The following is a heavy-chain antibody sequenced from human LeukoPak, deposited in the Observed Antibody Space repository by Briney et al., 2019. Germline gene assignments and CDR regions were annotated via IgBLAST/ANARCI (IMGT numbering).Heavy chain of an antibody. V-gene: IGHV3-23*01. CDR2: ISGGSNNI. CDR3: ASHGGSYYVLDY. J-gene: IGHJ4*02. CDR1: GFTFSSYA. D-gene: IGHD1-26*01. Sequence: GGSLRLSCAASGFTFSSYAMNWVRQAPGKGLEWVSSISGGSNNINYAGSVKGRFTTSRDNSQNTLYLQMHVLRAEDTAVYYCASHGGSYYVLDYWGQGTLVTVSS.